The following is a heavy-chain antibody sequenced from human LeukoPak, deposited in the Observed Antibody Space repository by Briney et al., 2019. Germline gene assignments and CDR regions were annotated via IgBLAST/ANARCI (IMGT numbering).Heavy chain of an antibody. CDR3: ARDYGDLDY. J-gene: IGHJ4*02. V-gene: IGHV1-24*01. D-gene: IGHD4-17*01. CDR1: GCTLTELS. Sequence: ASVKISCKVSGCTLTELSMHWVRPAPGKGLEWMGGFDPEDGETIYAQKFQGGVTMTEDTSTDTAYMELSSLRSEDTAMYYCARDYGDLDYWGQGTLVTVSS. CDR2: FDPEDGET.